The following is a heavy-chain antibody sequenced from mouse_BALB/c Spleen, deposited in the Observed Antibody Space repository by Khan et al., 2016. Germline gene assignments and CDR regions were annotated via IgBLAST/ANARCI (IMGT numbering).Heavy chain of an antibody. V-gene: IGHV2-9*02. J-gene: IGHJ4*01. Sequence: QVQLKESGPGLVAPSQSLSITCTVSGFSLTRYGVHWVRQPPGTGLEWLGVIWAGGGADYNSALMSRLRISKDNSKSHVFLKMNSLQTDDAAMYYCARDPEFITSSTGTMEYWGQGTSVTVSS. CDR3: ARDPEFITSSTGTMEY. CDR2: IWAGGGA. CDR1: GFSLTRYG. D-gene: IGHD1-2*01.